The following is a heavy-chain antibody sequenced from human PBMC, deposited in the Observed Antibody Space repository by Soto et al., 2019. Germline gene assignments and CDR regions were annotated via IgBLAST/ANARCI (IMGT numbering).Heavy chain of an antibody. D-gene: IGHD6-19*01. CDR3: ARGDGSSGWYSAFDT. CDR2: ISSSSNYI. J-gene: IGHJ3*02. V-gene: IGHV3-21*01. CDR1: GFTFSSYS. Sequence: EVRLVESGGGLVKPGGSLRLSCAASGFTFSSYSMNWVRQAPGKGLEWVSSISSSSNYIYYADSVKGRFTISRDNAKNSLYLQMDSLRAEDTAVYYCARGDGSSGWYSAFDTWGQGTMVTASS.